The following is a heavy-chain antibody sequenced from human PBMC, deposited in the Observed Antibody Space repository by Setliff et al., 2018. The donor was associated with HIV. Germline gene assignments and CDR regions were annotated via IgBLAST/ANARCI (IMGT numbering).Heavy chain of an antibody. CDR3: ARGFMSIQVLTPFDY. CDR1: GGTFRGFG. J-gene: IGHJ4*02. V-gene: IGHV1-69*13. D-gene: IGHD2-8*01. CDR2: IIPIFGTP. Sequence: SVKVSCKASGGTFRGFGISWVVQAPGQGLEWMGQIIPIFGTPRYAQKFQGRVTITADESISTTYMELSSLRSEDTAVYYCARGFMSIQVLTPFDYWGQGTLVTVS.